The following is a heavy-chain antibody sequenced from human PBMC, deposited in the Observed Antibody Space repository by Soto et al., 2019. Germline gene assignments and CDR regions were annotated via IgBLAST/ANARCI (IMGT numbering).Heavy chain of an antibody. CDR1: GYTFTSYG. Sequence: ASVKVSCKASGYTFTSYGISWVRQAPGQGLEWMGWISAYNGNTNYAQKLQGRVTMTTDTSTSTAYMELRSLRSDDTAVYYCAREWRYSSGWYGNFDYWGQGNLVAVSS. V-gene: IGHV1-18*01. J-gene: IGHJ4*02. D-gene: IGHD6-19*01. CDR2: ISAYNGNT. CDR3: AREWRYSSGWYGNFDY.